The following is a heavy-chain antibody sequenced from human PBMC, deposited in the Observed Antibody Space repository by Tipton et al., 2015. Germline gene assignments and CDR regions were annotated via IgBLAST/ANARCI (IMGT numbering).Heavy chain of an antibody. Sequence: TLSLTCTVSDGSLTSGRNYWSWIRQHPGKGLEWIGYIFYSGSAYYNPSLKSRVAISVDTSKSQFSLRVTSVTAADTAVYYCARVPFDYLDYWGQGTLVTVSS. V-gene: IGHV4-31*03. J-gene: IGHJ4*02. CDR2: IFYSGSA. CDR1: DGSLTSGRNY. CDR3: ARVPFDYLDY.